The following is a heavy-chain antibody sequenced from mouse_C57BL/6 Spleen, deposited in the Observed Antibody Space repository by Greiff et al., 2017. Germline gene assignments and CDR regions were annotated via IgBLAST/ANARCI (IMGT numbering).Heavy chain of an antibody. D-gene: IGHD1-1*01. J-gene: IGHJ4*01. Sequence: QVHVKQSGPGLVQPSQSLSITCTVSGFSLTSYGVHWVRQSPGKGLEWLGVIWSGGSTDYNAAFISRLSISKENSKSQVFFKMNSPQADDTAIYYCARKGYYYGSSYEGLYAMDYWGQGTSVTVSS. V-gene: IGHV2-2*01. CDR2: IWSGGST. CDR3: ARKGYYYGSSYEGLYAMDY. CDR1: GFSLTSYG.